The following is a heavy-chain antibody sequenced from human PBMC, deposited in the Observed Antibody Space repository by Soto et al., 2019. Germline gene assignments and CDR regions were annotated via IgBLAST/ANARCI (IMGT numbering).Heavy chain of an antibody. CDR1: GFTFSSYA. J-gene: IGHJ3*02. D-gene: IGHD3-22*01. CDR3: EKDLYDSSGYYYPDAFDI. Sequence: GGSLRLSCAASGFTFSSYAMSWVRQAPGKGLEWVSAISGSGGSTYYADSVKGRFTISRDNSKNTLYLQMNSLRVEDTAVYYCEKDLYDSSGYYYPDAFDIWGQGTMVTVSS. CDR2: ISGSGGST. V-gene: IGHV3-23*01.